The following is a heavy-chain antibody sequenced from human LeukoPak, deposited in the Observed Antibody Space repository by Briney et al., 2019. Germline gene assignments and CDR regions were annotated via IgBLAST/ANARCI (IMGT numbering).Heavy chain of an antibody. V-gene: IGHV1-18*01. CDR2: ISAYNGNT. CDR3: ARDRIFSLWSGYYRDYFDY. CDR1: GYTFTSYG. J-gene: IGHJ4*02. Sequence: GASVKVSCKASGYTFTSYGISWVRQAPGQGLEWMGWISAYNGNTNYAQKLQGRVTMTTDTSTSTAYMELRSLRSDDTAVYYCARDRIFSLWSGYYRDYFDYWGQGTLVTVSS. D-gene: IGHD3-3*01.